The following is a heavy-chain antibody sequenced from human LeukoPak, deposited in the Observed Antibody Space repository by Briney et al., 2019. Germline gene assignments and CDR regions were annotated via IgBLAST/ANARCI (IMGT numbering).Heavy chain of an antibody. V-gene: IGHV1-2*06. J-gene: IGHJ4*02. CDR2: INPNSGGT. D-gene: IGHD6-19*01. Sequence: ASVKVSCKASGYTFTGYYMHWVRQAPGQGLEWMGRINPNSGGTNYAQKFQGRVTMTRDTSISTAYMELSRLRSDDTAEYYCAREPFPAGEKAFDYWGQGTLVTVSS. CDR3: AREPFPAGEKAFDY. CDR1: GYTFTGYY.